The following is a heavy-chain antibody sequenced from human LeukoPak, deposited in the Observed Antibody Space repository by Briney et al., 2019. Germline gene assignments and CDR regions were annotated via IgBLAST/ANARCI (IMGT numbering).Heavy chain of an antibody. CDR3: AKEKGSLWFDY. V-gene: IGHV3-30*02. D-gene: IGHD2/OR15-2a*01. CDR1: GFTFSSYG. J-gene: IGHJ4*02. CDR2: IWYDGSNK. Sequence: GGSLRLSCAASGFTFSSYGMHWVRQAPGKGLEWVALIWYDGSNKYYADSVKGRFTISRDNSKNTLYLQMNSLRAEDTAVYYCAKEKGSLWFDYWGQGTLVTVSS.